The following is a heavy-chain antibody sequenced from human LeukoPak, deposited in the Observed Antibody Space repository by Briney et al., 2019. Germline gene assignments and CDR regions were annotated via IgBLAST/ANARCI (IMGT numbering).Heavy chain of an antibody. V-gene: IGHV3-23*01. CDR2: ISDNGGST. J-gene: IGHJ4*02. CDR3: AKDFYRFDY. D-gene: IGHD1-26*01. Sequence: PGGSLRLSCAASGFTSSNYAMSWVRQAPRKGLEWVSTISDNGGSTYYADSVKGRFTISRDNSKNTLYLQMNSLRVEDTAIYYCAKDFYRFDYWGQGTLVTVSS. CDR1: GFTSSNYA.